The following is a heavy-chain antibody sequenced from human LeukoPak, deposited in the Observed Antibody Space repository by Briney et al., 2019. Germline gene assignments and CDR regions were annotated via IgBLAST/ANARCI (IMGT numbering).Heavy chain of an antibody. CDR1: GFTFSRYA. V-gene: IGHV3-48*01. Sequence: AGGSLRLSCTASGFTFSRYAMNRVRQAPGKGLEWVSYISTSISTIYYADSVKGRFTISRDNAKNSPYLQMNSLRAEVTAVYYCARDAAWSGYYDAFDIWGQGTMVTVSS. J-gene: IGHJ3*02. D-gene: IGHD3-3*01. CDR2: ISTSISTI. CDR3: ARDAAWSGYYDAFDI.